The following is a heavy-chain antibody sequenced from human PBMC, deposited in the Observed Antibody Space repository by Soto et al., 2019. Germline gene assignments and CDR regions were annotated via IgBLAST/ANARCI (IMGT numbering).Heavy chain of an antibody. CDR1: GYSFTSYW. V-gene: IGHV5-51*01. J-gene: IGHJ6*03. CDR2: IYPGDSDT. Sequence: PGESLKISCKGSGYSFTSYWIGWVRQMPGKGLEWMGIIYPGDSDTRYSPSFQGQVTISADKSISTAYLQWSSLKASDTAMYYWARLLTHKHYYYYMDVWGKGTTVTVSS. CDR3: ARLLTHKHYYYYMDV.